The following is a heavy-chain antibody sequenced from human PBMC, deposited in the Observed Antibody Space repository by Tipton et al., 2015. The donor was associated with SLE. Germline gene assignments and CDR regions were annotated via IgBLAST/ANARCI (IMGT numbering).Heavy chain of an antibody. CDR1: GFTFSSYA. V-gene: IGHV3-30-3*01. CDR3: ARVADPRVYYFDY. J-gene: IGHJ4*02. Sequence: SLRLSCAASGFTFSSYAMPWVRQAPGKGLEWVAVISYDGSNKYYADSVKGRFTISRDNSKNTLYLQMNSLRAEDTAVYYCARVADPRVYYFDYWGQGTLVTVSA. CDR2: ISYDGSNK. D-gene: IGHD6-13*01.